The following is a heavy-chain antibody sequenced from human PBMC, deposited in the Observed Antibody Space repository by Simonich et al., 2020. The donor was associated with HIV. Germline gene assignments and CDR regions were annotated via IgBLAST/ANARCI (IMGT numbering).Heavy chain of an antibody. V-gene: IGHV1-24*01. Sequence: QFQLVQSGAEVKKPGASVKVSCKVSGYSLTELSMHWVRQAPGKGVEWMGGVDIEDGETKNVKQFQGRGTMTGDTTTDTAYMGRSRPEIEDNGGYYCAKETGNFDFWGQGNLVTVSS. CDR1: GYSLTELS. CDR2: VDIEDGET. J-gene: IGHJ4*02. CDR3: AKETGNFDF.